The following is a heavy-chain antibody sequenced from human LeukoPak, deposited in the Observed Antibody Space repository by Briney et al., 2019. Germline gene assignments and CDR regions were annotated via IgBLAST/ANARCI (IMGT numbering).Heavy chain of an antibody. CDR2: IYYSGST. CDR3: ASTTVTTLGNLDY. CDR1: GGSISSYY. Sequence: SETLSLTCTVSGGSISSYYWSWIRQPPGKGLEWIGYIYYSGSTNYNPSLKSRVTISVDTSKNQFSLKLSSVTAADTAVYYCASTTVTTLGNLDYWGQGTLVTVSS. V-gene: IGHV4-59*08. D-gene: IGHD4-17*01. J-gene: IGHJ4*02.